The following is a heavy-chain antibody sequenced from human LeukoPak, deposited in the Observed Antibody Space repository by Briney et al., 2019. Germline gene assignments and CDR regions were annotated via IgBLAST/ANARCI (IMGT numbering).Heavy chain of an antibody. V-gene: IGHV3-7*01. CDR1: GFTFSSYS. J-gene: IGHJ4*02. CDR2: IKQDGSEK. D-gene: IGHD2-8*01. CDR3: ARGDGVGRTNGGYYFAY. Sequence: GGSLRLSCAASGFTFSSYSMNWVRQAPGKGLEWVADIKQDGSEKYYVDSVKGRFTISRDNAKNSLYLQTNSLRAEDTAMYYCARGDGVGRTNGGYYFAYWGQGTLVTVSS.